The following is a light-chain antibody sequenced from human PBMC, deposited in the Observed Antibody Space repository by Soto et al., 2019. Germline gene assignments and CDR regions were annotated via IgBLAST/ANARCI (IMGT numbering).Light chain of an antibody. CDR3: QTWGTGMI. Sequence: QPVLTQSPSASASLGASVKLTCTLSSGHSSYAIAWHQQQPEKGHRYLMNLNNDGGHTKGDGIPDRFSGSSSGAERYLTISSLQSEDEADYYCQTWGTGMIFGGGTKLTVL. CDR2: LNNDGGH. CDR1: SGHSSYA. J-gene: IGLJ2*01. V-gene: IGLV4-69*01.